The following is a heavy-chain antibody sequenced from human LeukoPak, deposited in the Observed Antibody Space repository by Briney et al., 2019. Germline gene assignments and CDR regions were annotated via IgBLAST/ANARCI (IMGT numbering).Heavy chain of an antibody. CDR3: ARDRGYSGYDFGY. J-gene: IGHJ4*02. CDR1: GGTFSSYA. V-gene: IGHV1-69*04. Sequence: ASVKVSCKASGGTFSSYAISWVRQAPGQGLEWMGRIIPILGIANYAQKFQGRVTITADKSTSTAYMELSSLRSEDTAVYYCARDRGYSGYDFGYWGQGTLVTVSS. CDR2: IIPILGIA. D-gene: IGHD5-12*01.